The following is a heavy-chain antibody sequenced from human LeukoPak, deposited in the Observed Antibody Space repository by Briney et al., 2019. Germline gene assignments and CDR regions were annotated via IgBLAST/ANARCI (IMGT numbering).Heavy chain of an antibody. CDR2: ISVSSGTT. CDR3: TRDVSRGYMDL. Sequence: ASVKVSCKASGYTFTDYGVTWVRQAPGQGLEWMGWISVSSGTTTYAGGFQGRLTISTDSSTGTAYMEIRSLRPDDTAVYFCTRDVSRGYMDLWGQRSLVTVAS. D-gene: IGHD6-25*01. V-gene: IGHV1-18*01. CDR1: GYTFTDYG. J-gene: IGHJ4*02.